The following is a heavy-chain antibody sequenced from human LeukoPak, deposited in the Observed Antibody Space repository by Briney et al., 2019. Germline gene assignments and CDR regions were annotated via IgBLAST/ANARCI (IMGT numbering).Heavy chain of an antibody. CDR3: AKVFAPVRGVIDWFDP. V-gene: IGHV3-23*01. Sequence: GGSLRLSCAASGFTVSSNYMSWVRQAPGKGLEWVSAISGSGGSTYYADSVKGRFTISRDNSKNTLYLQMNSLRAEDTAVYYCAKVFAPVRGVIDWFDPWGQGTLVTVSS. D-gene: IGHD3-10*01. CDR1: GFTVSSNY. CDR2: ISGSGGST. J-gene: IGHJ5*02.